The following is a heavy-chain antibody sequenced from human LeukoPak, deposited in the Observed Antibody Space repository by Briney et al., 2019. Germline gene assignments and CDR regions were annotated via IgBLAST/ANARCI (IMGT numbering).Heavy chain of an antibody. Sequence: PSETLSLACTGSGVSISNFYWSWLRQPPGKGLEWIGYIYYSGSTNDNPSLESRVTISVDTSKNQFSLKLSSVTAADTAVYYCARHSNYGSGSYYRYWFDPWGQGTLVTVSS. V-gene: IGHV4-59*08. D-gene: IGHD3-10*01. J-gene: IGHJ5*02. CDR2: IYYSGST. CDR3: ARHSNYGSGSYYRYWFDP. CDR1: GVSISNFY.